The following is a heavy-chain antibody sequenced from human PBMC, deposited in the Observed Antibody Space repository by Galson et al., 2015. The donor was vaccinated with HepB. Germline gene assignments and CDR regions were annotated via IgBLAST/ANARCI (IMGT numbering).Heavy chain of an antibody. J-gene: IGHJ6*02. CDR2: ISWNSGSI. V-gene: IGHV3-9*01. CDR1: GFTFDDYA. CDR3: AKVAVAGYYYYGMDV. Sequence: SLRLSCAASGFTFDDYAMHWVRQAPGKGLEWVSGISWNSGSIGYADSVKGRFTISRDNAKNSLYLQMNSLRAEDTALYYCAKVAVAGYYYYGMDVWGQGTTVTVSS. D-gene: IGHD6-19*01.